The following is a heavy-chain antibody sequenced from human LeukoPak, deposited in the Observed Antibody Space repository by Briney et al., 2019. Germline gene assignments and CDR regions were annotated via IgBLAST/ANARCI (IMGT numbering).Heavy chain of an antibody. V-gene: IGHV4-59*11. CDR2: IYTSGST. Sequence: SETLSLTCTVSGGSIDKHYCSWIRQPPGKGLEWIGRIYTSGSTNYNPSLKSRVTISVDTSKNQFSLKLSSVTAADTAVYYCARDGGYGDYVPGYWGQGTLVTVSS. D-gene: IGHD4-17*01. CDR1: GGSIDKHY. CDR3: ARDGGYGDYVPGY. J-gene: IGHJ4*02.